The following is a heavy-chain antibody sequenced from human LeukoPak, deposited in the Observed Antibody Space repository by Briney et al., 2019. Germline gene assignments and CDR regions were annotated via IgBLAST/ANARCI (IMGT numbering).Heavy chain of an antibody. CDR2: ISSSGSTI. V-gene: IGHV3-48*03. D-gene: IGHD6-19*01. CDR3: ASPSGWYSY. Sequence: GGSLRLSCAASGFTFSSYEMNWVRQAPGKGLEWVSYISSSGSTIYYADSVKGRFTISRDNAKNSLYLQVNSLRAEDTAVYYCASPSGWYSYWGQGTLVTVSS. CDR1: GFTFSSYE. J-gene: IGHJ4*02.